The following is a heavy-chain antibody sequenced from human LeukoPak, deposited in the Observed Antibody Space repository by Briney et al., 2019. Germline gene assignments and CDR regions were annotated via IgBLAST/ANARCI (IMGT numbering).Heavy chain of an antibody. J-gene: IGHJ4*02. CDR3: SSSSGSYWDYFDY. CDR1: GGSISSYY. V-gene: IGHV4-59*08. D-gene: IGHD1-26*01. Sequence: PSETLSLTCTVSGGSISSYYWRWIRQPPGKGLEWIGYIYYSGSTNYNPSLKSRVTISVDTSKNQFSLKLSSVTAADTAVYYCSSSSGSYWDYFDYWGQGTLVTVSS. CDR2: IYYSGST.